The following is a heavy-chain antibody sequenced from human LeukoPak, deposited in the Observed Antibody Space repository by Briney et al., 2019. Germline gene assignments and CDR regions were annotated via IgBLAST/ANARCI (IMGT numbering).Heavy chain of an antibody. Sequence: GGSLRLSCAASGFTFNNYAMSWVRQAPGKGLEWVSAVSASGGSTYYADSVKGRFTIFRDNSKNTLYLQMNSLRDDDTAVYYCATPQGDYWGQGTLVTVSS. V-gene: IGHV3-23*01. CDR2: VSASGGST. J-gene: IGHJ4*01. CDR3: ATPQGDY. CDR1: GFTFNNYA.